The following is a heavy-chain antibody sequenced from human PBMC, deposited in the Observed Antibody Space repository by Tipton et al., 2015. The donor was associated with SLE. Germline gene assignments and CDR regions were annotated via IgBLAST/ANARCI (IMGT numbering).Heavy chain of an antibody. CDR2: IRYDGSNK. J-gene: IGHJ4*02. CDR3: AKQNYERAPLDY. D-gene: IGHD3-22*01. CDR1: GFTFSSYG. V-gene: IGHV3-30*02. Sequence: SGFTFSSYGMHWVRQAPGKGLEWVAFIRYDGSNKYYADSVKGRFTISRDNSKNTLYLQMNSLRAEDTAVYYCAKQNYERAPLDYWGQVTLVTVSS.